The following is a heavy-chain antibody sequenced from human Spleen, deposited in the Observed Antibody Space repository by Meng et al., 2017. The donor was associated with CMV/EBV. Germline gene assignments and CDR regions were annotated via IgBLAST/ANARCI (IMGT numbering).Heavy chain of an antibody. V-gene: IGHV5-51*01. CDR2: IYPGDSDT. D-gene: IGHD4-11*01. Sequence: GESLKISCKGSGYSFTDSWIGWVRQMPGKGLEWMGIIYPGDSDTRYSPSFQGQVTISADKSISTAYLQWSSLKASDTAMYYCARQVLGTVGGMDVWGQGTTVTVSS. J-gene: IGHJ6*02. CDR3: ARQVLGTVGGMDV. CDR1: GYSFTDSW.